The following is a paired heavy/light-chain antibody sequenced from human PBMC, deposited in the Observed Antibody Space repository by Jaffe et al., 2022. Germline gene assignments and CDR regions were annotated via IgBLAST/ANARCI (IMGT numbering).Light chain of an antibody. CDR1: NIVTKT. CDR2: YNS. CDR3: QVWDSHPV. J-gene: IGLJ3*02. V-gene: IGLV3-21*04. Sequence: SYVLTQPPSESVAPGKTAMITCGGSNIVTKTVHWYQRKPGQAPVLVIYYNSGRPSGIPERFSGSNSGNTATLTISRVEAGDEADYYCQVWDSHPVFGGGTKLTVL.
Heavy chain of an antibody. CDR1: GLTFSDSY. Sequence: QVQLVESGGGLVKPGGSLRLSCAASGLTFSDSYMTWIRQAPGKGLEWLAYISGSGATIYYADSVEGRFTVSRDNAKKSLYLQMSSLKAEDTAIYYCARGPTDRYNFDYWGQGTLVTVSS. V-gene: IGHV3-11*01. CDR3: ARGPTDRYNFDY. D-gene: IGHD5-12*01. J-gene: IGHJ4*02. CDR2: ISGSGATI.